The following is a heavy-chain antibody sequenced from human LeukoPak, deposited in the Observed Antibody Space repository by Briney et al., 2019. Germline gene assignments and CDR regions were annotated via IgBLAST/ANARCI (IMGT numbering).Heavy chain of an antibody. D-gene: IGHD3-22*01. Sequence: TGGSLRLSCAASGFTFSSYAMSWVRQAPGKGLEWASAISGSGGSTYYADSVKGRFTISRDNSKNTLYLQMNSLRAEDTAVYYCAKNGPYYDSSGPYYFDYWGQGTLVTVSS. J-gene: IGHJ4*02. V-gene: IGHV3-23*01. CDR1: GFTFSSYA. CDR2: ISGSGGST. CDR3: AKNGPYYDSSGPYYFDY.